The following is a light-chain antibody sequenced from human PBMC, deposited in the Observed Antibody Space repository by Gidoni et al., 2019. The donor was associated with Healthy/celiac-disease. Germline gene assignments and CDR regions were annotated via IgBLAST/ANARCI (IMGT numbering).Light chain of an antibody. Sequence: DIQMTQSPSTLSASVGDRVTITCRASQSISSWLAWYQQKPGKAPKLLIYKAYSLESGVPSRFSGSGSGTEFTLTISSLQPDDFATYYGQQYNSYPWTFGKXTKVEIK. J-gene: IGKJ1*01. CDR3: QQYNSYPWT. CDR2: KAY. V-gene: IGKV1-5*03. CDR1: QSISSW.